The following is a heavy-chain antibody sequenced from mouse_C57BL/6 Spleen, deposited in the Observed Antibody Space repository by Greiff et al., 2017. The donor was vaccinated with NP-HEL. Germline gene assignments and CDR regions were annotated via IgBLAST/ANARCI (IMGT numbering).Heavy chain of an antibody. J-gene: IGHJ2*01. Sequence: VQLQQSGTVLARPGASVKMSCKTSGYTFTSYWMHWVKQRPGPGLEWIGAIYPGNSDTSYNQKFKGKAKLTAVTSASTAYMELSSLTNEDSAVYYCTRYNYYGSSYVGAYYFDYWGQGTTLTVSS. CDR3: TRYNYYGSSYVGAYYFDY. CDR2: IYPGNSDT. CDR1: GYTFTSYW. V-gene: IGHV1-5*01. D-gene: IGHD1-1*01.